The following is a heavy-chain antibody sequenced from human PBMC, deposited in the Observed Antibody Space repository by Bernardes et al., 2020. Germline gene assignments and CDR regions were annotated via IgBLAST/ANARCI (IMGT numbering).Heavy chain of an antibody. CDR1: GYTFTGYY. Sequence: ASVKVSCKASGYTFTGYYMHWVRQAPGQGLEWMGWINPNSGGTNYAQKFQGWVTMTRDTSISTAYMELSRLRSDDTAVYYCARVGPLGTGITHAFDIWGQGTMVTVSS. J-gene: IGHJ3*02. V-gene: IGHV1-2*04. CDR3: ARVGPLGTGITHAFDI. CDR2: INPNSGGT. D-gene: IGHD1-1*01.